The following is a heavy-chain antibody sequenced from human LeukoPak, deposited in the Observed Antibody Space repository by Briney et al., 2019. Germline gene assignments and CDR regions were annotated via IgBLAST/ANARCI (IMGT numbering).Heavy chain of an antibody. CDR1: GGSISRYY. J-gene: IGHJ4*02. D-gene: IGHD5-18*01. CDR2: IYYSGNP. Sequence: SETLSLTCTVSGGSISRYYWSWLRQTPGKGLEWIGHIYYSGNPTYNPSLKSRFTISVDPSKNQVALKVRSVTTEDTAVYYCASQRGYAYGFDSWGQGTRVTVSP. V-gene: IGHV4-59*08. CDR3: ASQRGYAYGFDS.